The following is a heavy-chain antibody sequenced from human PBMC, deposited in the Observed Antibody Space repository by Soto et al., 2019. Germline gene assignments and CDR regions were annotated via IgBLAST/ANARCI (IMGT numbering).Heavy chain of an antibody. V-gene: IGHV4-61*01. J-gene: IGHJ4*02. CDR3: ARLPGDYAFYYFDY. Sequence: QVQLQESGPGLVKPSETLSLTCTVSGGSVSSGSYYWSWIRQPPGKGLEWIGYIYYSGSTNYNPSLTSRVTISVDTSKNQCSLKLSSVTAADTAVYYCARLPGDYAFYYFDYWGQGTLVTVSS. CDR2: IYYSGST. D-gene: IGHD4-17*01. CDR1: GGSVSSGSYY.